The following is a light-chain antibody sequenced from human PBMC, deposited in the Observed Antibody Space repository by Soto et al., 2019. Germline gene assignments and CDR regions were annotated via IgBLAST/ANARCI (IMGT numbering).Light chain of an antibody. CDR1: QTVSSSY. Sequence: EIVLTQSPGTVSLSPGETVTLSCRASQTVSSSYLAWYQQKPGQAPRLLIYGATSRATGVPDRFSGGGSGTDFTLTISRLEPEDFATYYCQQSYNLPRTFGPGTKVDIK. CDR2: GAT. V-gene: IGKV3-20*01. J-gene: IGKJ3*01. CDR3: QQSYNLPRT.